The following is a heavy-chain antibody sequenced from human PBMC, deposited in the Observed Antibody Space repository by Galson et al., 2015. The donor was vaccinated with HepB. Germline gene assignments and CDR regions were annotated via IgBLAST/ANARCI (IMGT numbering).Heavy chain of an antibody. CDR1: GGSISSYY. V-gene: IGHV4-59*08. Sequence: TLSLTCTVSGGSISSYYWSWIRQPPGKGLEWIGYIYYSGSTNYNPSLKSRVTISVDTSKNQFSLKLSSVTAADTAVYYCARADLYRGWYPNWFDPWGQGTLVTVSS. J-gene: IGHJ5*02. CDR3: ARADLYRGWYPNWFDP. CDR2: IYYSGST. D-gene: IGHD6-19*01.